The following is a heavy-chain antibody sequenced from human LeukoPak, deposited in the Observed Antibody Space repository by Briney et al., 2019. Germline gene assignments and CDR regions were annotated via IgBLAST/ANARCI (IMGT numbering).Heavy chain of an antibody. Sequence: PGRSLRLSCAASGFTFSSYAMSWVRQAPGKGLEWVSAISGSGGSTYYADSVKGRFTISRDNSKNTLYLQMNSLRAEDTAVYYCAKDSRRVVVSRFDYWGQGTLVTVSS. CDR2: ISGSGGST. CDR1: GFTFSSYA. D-gene: IGHD3-22*01. J-gene: IGHJ4*02. CDR3: AKDSRRVVVSRFDY. V-gene: IGHV3-23*01.